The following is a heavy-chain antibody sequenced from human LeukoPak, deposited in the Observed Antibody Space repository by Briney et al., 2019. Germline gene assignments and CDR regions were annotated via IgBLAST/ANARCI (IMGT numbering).Heavy chain of an antibody. V-gene: IGHV3-48*01. CDR2: ITGGSYTI. D-gene: IGHD5-18*01. CDR1: GFTFISYS. J-gene: IGHJ3*02. CDR3: ARDGDEYSYGYGDAFDI. Sequence: GGSLRLSCAASGFTFISYSMNWARQSPGEGLEWVSYITGGSYTIYSAQSVRGRFTISRDNAKNSLYLQMNSLRVEDTAVYCARDGDEYSYGYGDAFDIWGEGTMVTVSS.